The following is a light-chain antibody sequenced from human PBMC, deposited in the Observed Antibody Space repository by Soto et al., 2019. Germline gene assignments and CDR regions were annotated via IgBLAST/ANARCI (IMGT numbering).Light chain of an antibody. CDR1: SSDVGGYNY. J-gene: IGLJ2*01. Sequence: QSALTQPASVSGSPGQSITISCTGTSSDVGGYNYVSWYQQHPGKAPKLMIYDVSNPPSGVSNRFSGSKSGNTASLTISGLQAEEEADYYCSSYTRSSTPLYVVFGGGTKPTVL. CDR3: SSYTRSSTPLYVV. V-gene: IGLV2-14*01. CDR2: DVS.